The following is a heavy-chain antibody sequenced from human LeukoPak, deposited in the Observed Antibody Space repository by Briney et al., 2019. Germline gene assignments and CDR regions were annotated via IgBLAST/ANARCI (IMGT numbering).Heavy chain of an antibody. D-gene: IGHD6-13*01. J-gene: IGHJ6*03. V-gene: IGHV1-69*05. CDR3: ARAGIAARGDNYYMDV. CDR2: IIPIFSTA. CDR1: GGTFSSYA. Sequence: SVKVSCKASGGTFSSYAISWVRQAPGQGLEWMGGIIPIFSTANYALKFQGRVTITTDESTSTAYMELSSLRSEDTAVYYCARAGIAARGDNYYMDVWGQGTTVTVSS.